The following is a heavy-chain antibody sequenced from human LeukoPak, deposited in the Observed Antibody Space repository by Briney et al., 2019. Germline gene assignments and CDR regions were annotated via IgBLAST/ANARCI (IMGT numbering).Heavy chain of an antibody. CDR1: GGSISSYY. V-gene: IGHV4-4*07. Sequence: TSETLSLTCTVSGGSISSYYWSWIRQPAGKGLEWIGRIYTSGSTNYNPSLKSRVTISVDTSKNQFSLKLSSVTAADTAVHYCARRGKIAAAGILDAFDIWGQGTMVTVSS. CDR2: IYTSGST. J-gene: IGHJ3*02. D-gene: IGHD6-13*01. CDR3: ARRGKIAAAGILDAFDI.